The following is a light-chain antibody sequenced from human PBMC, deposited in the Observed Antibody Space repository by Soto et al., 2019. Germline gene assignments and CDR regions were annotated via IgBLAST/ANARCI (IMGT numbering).Light chain of an antibody. CDR2: EVT. J-gene: IGLJ3*02. Sequence: QSVLTQPASVSGSPGQSITISCTGTSSDIGDYKYVSWYQQHPGKAPKLLIYEVTKRPSGISNRFSGSKSGSTASLTISGLQAEDEADYFCFSYAGDSTWVFGGGTKLTVL. CDR1: SSDIGDYKY. CDR3: FSYAGDSTWV. V-gene: IGLV2-23*02.